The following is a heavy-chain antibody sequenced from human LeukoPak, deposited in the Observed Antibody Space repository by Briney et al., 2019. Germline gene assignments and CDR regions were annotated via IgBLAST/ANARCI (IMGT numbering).Heavy chain of an antibody. V-gene: IGHV3-11*04. Sequence: GGSLRLSCAASGFTSSDYYMSWIRQAPGKGLEWVSYISSSGSTIYYADSVKGRFTISRDNSKNTLYLQMNSLRAEDTAVYYCARDYGDYHLDYWGQGTLVTVSS. CDR1: GFTSSDYY. D-gene: IGHD4-17*01. CDR3: ARDYGDYHLDY. J-gene: IGHJ4*02. CDR2: ISSSGSTI.